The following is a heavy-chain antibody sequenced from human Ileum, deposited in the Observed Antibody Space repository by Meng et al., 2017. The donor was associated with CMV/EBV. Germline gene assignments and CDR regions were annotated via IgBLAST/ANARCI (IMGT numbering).Heavy chain of an antibody. J-gene: IGHJ4*02. Sequence: QVELRPAGAGLVKPSPTLSLPRDSSWDSVASNIAARSWIRPSPWGCLEWLGRTYYRYKWYDDYAVSVKSRVTITPDTYKNQFSLHLNSVSPEDPAIYFCAREMGAHDYWGQGTLVTVSS. V-gene: IGHV6-1*01. CDR1: WDSVASNIAA. D-gene: IGHD4/OR15-4a*01. CDR2: TYYRYKWYD. CDR3: AREMGAHDY.